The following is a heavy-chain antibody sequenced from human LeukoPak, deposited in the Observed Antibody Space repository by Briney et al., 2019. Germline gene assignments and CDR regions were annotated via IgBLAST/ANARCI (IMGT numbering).Heavy chain of an antibody. J-gene: IGHJ4*02. CDR1: EYSFATYW. CDR2: IYPSESDT. V-gene: IGHV5-51*01. CDR3: ARPLQGIVGATGFDY. D-gene: IGHD1-26*01. Sequence: GESLNISCQGSEYSFATYWIAWLRQMPGKGLEGMGIIYPSESDTRYSPSCQGQVTISADKSIKTAYLQWSSLKASDTAMYYCARPLQGIVGATGFDYWGQGTLVTVSS.